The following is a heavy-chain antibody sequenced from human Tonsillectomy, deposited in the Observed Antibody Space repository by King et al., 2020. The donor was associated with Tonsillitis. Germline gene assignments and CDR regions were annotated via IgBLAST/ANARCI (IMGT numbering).Heavy chain of an antibody. CDR3: ATRPSGMDV. Sequence: QLVQSGAEMQKPGESLKISCQASGYSFTNFWIGWVRQMPGKGLEWMGIIYPGDSDARYSPSFQGQVTISAHKSISTAYLQWSSLTASDTAIYYCATRPSGMDVWGQGTTVTVSS. J-gene: IGHJ6*02. CDR1: GYSFTNFW. V-gene: IGHV5-51*01. CDR2: IYPGDSDA. D-gene: IGHD6-6*01.